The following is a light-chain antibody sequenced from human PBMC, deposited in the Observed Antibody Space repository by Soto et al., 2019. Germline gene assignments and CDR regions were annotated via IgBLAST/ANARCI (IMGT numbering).Light chain of an antibody. J-gene: IGKJ4*01. CDR1: QSISSW. CDR3: QQYNSSPLT. V-gene: IGKV1-5*01. Sequence: DIQMTQSPSTLSASVGARVTITCRASQSISSWVAWYQQKPGKAPKLLIYDASRLESGVPSRFSGSGSGTEFTLTISSLQPDDFSTYYCQQYNSSPLTFGGGTKVEIK. CDR2: DAS.